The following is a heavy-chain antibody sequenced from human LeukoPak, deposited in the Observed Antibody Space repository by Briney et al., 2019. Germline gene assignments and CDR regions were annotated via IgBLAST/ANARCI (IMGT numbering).Heavy chain of an antibody. CDR1: GFTFSNAW. D-gene: IGHD3-22*01. J-gene: IGHJ4*02. CDR2: IKSKTDGGTT. V-gene: IGHV3-15*01. CDR3: AKDRSRTYYYDSSGYSPFDY. Sequence: GGSLRLSCAASGFTFSNAWMSWVRQAPGKGLEWVGRIKSKTDGGTTDFAAPVKGRFTIPRDDSKNTLYLQMNSLRAEDTAVYYCAKDRSRTYYYDSSGYSPFDYWGQGILVTVSS.